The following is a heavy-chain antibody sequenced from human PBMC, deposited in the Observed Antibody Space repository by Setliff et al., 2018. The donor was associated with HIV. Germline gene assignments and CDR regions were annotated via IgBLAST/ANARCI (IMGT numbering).Heavy chain of an antibody. D-gene: IGHD6-19*01. J-gene: IGHJ3*01. CDR1: GASVNYNT. V-gene: IGHV4-59*02. CDR3: ARAGPRICWTWPCDAFDV. Sequence: SETLSLTCSVSGASVNYNTWSWIRQAPGKGLQWIGFIYNSVTTNYNPSLKSRATISLDTSKNQFSLRLSTVTAADAAVYYCARAGPRICWTWPCDAFDVWGLGTLVTVSS. CDR2: IYNSVTT.